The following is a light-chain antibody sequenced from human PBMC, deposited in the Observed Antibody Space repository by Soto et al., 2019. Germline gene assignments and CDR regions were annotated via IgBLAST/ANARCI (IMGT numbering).Light chain of an antibody. CDR3: QQPANWPLT. Sequence: EIVLTQSPATLSLSPGERATLSCRASQSVGNNLAWYQQKPGQDPVLLIYEASTRGPGIPARFSGSGSGTDFTLPQHRLEPEDFAVYYCQQPANWPLTFGGGTKGEIK. V-gene: IGKV3-11*01. CDR2: EAS. CDR1: QSVGNN. J-gene: IGKJ4*01.